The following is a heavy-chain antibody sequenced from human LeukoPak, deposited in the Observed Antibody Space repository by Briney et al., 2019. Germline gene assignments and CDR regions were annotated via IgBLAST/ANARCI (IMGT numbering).Heavy chain of an antibody. CDR3: ASDSSGCLFDY. V-gene: IGHV1-2*02. Sequence: ASVKVSCKASGYTFTGYYMHWVRQAPGQGLEWMGWINPNNGGTNYAQKLQGRLTITRDTSISADYMELSGLRSDDTAVYYCASDSSGCLFDYWGQGTLVTVSS. CDR1: GYTFTGYY. CDR2: INPNNGGT. D-gene: IGHD3-22*01. J-gene: IGHJ4*02.